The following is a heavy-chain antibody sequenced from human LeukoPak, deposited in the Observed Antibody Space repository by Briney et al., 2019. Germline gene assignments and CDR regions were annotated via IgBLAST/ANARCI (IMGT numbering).Heavy chain of an antibody. D-gene: IGHD3-22*01. J-gene: IGHJ1*01. Sequence: PSGTLSLTCAISGGSISTSNWWSWVRLSPGKGVEWIGEVYHSGRTNYNPSFKSRVTISVDKTRNQFSLKLTSVTAADTAVYYCARDYSDNNDYSPYTFQHWGPGTLATVSS. V-gene: IGHV4-4*02. CDR2: VYHSGRT. CDR3: ARDYSDNNDYSPYTFQH. CDR1: GGSISTSNW.